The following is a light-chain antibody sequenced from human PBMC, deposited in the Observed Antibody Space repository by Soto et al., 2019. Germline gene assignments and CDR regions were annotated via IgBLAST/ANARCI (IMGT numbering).Light chain of an antibody. CDR2: DAS. CDR3: QQRGTWPPT. Sequence: IVLTQSPATLSLSPGESVTLSCTTNQSVDTYFAWYQQKRGLPPKLLIYDASNRAIGIPARFSGRGSETDFSLTIRSLEPEDFAVYYCQQRGTWPPTFGRGTRLEI. V-gene: IGKV3-11*01. J-gene: IGKJ5*01. CDR1: QSVDTY.